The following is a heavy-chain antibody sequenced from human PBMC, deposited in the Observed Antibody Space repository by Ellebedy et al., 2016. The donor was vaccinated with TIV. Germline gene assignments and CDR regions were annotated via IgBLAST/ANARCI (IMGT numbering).Heavy chain of an antibody. CDR3: ARWPLGESDYYYGMDV. V-gene: IGHV1-69*13. CDR1: GGTFSSYA. CDR2: IIPIFGTA. Sequence: SVKVSXKASGGTFSSYAISWVRQAPGQGLEWMGGIIPIFGTANYAQKFQGRVTITADESTSTAYMELSSLRSEDTAVYYCARWPLGESDYYYGMDVWGQGTTVTVSS. J-gene: IGHJ6*02. D-gene: IGHD3-10*01.